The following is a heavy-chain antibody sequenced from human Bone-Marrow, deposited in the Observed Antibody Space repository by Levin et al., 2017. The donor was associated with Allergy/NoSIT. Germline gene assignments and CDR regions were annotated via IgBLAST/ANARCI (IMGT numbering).Heavy chain of an antibody. Sequence: PSGGSLRLSCAASGFTFSSYGVYWVRQAPGKGLEWVAFIWHDGSNKYYSGSVKGRFAISRDNSKNTLYLQMNSLRGEDTALYFCARDPARFGDVFAFDYWGQGTPVTVSS. CDR1: GFTFSSYG. CDR3: ARDPARFGDVFAFDY. CDR2: IWHDGSNK. J-gene: IGHJ4*02. V-gene: IGHV3-33*01. D-gene: IGHD3-10*02.